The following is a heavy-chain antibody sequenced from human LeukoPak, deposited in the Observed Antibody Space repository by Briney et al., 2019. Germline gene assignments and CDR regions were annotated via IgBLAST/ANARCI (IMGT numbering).Heavy chain of an antibody. V-gene: IGHV4-34*01. J-gene: IGHJ4*02. CDR1: GVSIDDYY. CDR3: TRMTTGHDY. Sequence: PSETLSLTCAVSGVSIDDYYWAWVRQTPGKGLEWIGEINHSGYTNDSPSLKSRVTLSIDTSRKQFSLNLRSVTVADAGIYYCTRMTTGHDYWGKGTLVTVSS. CDR2: INHSGYT. D-gene: IGHD4-17*01.